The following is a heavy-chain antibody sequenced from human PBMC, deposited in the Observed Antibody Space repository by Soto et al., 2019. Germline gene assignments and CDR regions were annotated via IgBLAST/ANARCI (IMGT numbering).Heavy chain of an antibody. D-gene: IGHD3-9*01. Sequence: GGSLRLSCAASGFTFSSYSMNWVRQAPGKGLEWVSPISSSSTYIYYADSVMGRFTVSRDNAKNTLFLQMNSLRIDDTAMYYYARGSLDHAFDIWGQGTMVTVSS. CDR2: ISSSSTYI. J-gene: IGHJ3*02. CDR1: GFTFSSYS. V-gene: IGHV3-21*01. CDR3: ARGSLDHAFDI.